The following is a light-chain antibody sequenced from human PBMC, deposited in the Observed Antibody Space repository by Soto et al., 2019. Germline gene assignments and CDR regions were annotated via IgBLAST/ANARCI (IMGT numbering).Light chain of an antibody. CDR2: AAS. CDR3: QQSSS. J-gene: IGKJ1*01. Sequence: DIQMTQSPSSLSASVGDRVTITCRASQSISSYLNWYQQKPGKAPKLLIYAASSLQSGVPSRFSGSGSGTDFTLTISSLQPEDFATYYCQQSSSFGQGTKAEIK. CDR1: QSISSY. V-gene: IGKV1-39*01.